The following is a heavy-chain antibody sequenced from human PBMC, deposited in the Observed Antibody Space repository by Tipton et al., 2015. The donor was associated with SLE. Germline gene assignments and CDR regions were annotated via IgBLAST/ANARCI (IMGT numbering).Heavy chain of an antibody. CDR3: SGELTYYYGMDV. CDR2: TWYDGRNS. CDR1: GFSFSTYG. D-gene: IGHD2-21*02. V-gene: IGHV3-33*01. Sequence: SLRLSCAASGFSFSTYGMHWVRQAPGKGLEWVALTWYDGRNSYYADSVRGRFTISRDNSRNTLYLQMNSLRVEDTAVYYCSGELTYYYGMDVWGQGTTVTVSS. J-gene: IGHJ6*02.